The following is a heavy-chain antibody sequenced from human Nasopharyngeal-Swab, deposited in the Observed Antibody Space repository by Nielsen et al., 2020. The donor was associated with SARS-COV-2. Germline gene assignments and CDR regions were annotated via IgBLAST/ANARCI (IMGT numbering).Heavy chain of an antibody. CDR3: ARQYQNYFGSGDYHGAFDI. CDR1: GYSFSNYW. V-gene: IGHV5-10-1*01. J-gene: IGHJ3*02. CDR2: VDPSDSYT. Sequence: GGSLRLSCEGSGYSFSNYWISWVRQVPGKGLEWMGKVDPSDSYTDYSPSLRGHVTISVDRSISTAYLQWSSLKASDTAMYYCARQYQNYFGSGDYHGAFDIGGQGTMVTVTS. D-gene: IGHD3-10*01.